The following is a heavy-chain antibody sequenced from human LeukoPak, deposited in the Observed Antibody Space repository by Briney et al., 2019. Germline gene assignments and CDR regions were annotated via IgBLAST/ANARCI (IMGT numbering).Heavy chain of an antibody. D-gene: IGHD4-17*01. Sequence: KASETLSLTCAVYGGSFSGYYWSWIRQPPGKGLEWLGEINHSGSTKINPSLRSRVTISVDTSKNQFSLSLNSVTAADTAVYYCATYFYGEYGSYYFDYWGQGTLVTVSS. J-gene: IGHJ4*02. V-gene: IGHV4-34*01. CDR3: ATYFYGEYGSYYFDY. CDR1: GGSFSGYY. CDR2: INHSGST.